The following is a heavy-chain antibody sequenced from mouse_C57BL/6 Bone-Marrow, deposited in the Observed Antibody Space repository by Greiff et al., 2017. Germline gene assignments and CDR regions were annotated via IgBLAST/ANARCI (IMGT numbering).Heavy chain of an antibody. Sequence: DVKLVESGGGLVQPGGSMKLSCAASGFTFSDAWMDWVRQSPEKGLEWVALIRNKANNHATYYAESVKGRFTISRDDSKSSVYLQMNSLRPEDTGIYYCTGWERVRFAYWGQETLVTVSA. V-gene: IGHV6-6*01. CDR2: IRNKANNHAT. CDR3: TGWERVRFAY. CDR1: GFTFSDAW. D-gene: IGHD3-3*01. J-gene: IGHJ3*01.